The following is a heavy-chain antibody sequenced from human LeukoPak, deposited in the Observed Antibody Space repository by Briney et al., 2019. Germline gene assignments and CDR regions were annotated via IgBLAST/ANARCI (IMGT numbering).Heavy chain of an antibody. D-gene: IGHD4-23*01. CDR3: AKVRSPTVVTQLNAFDI. V-gene: IGHV3-23*01. CDR2: IGARGDVT. J-gene: IGHJ3*02. CDR1: GFAFSGYA. Sequence: GGFLRLSCTVSGFAFSGYAMSWVRQAPGKGPEWVSSIGARGDVTYSAASVKGRFTVSRDNSKNTLFLQMKSLRADDTAVYYCAKVRSPTVVTQLNAFDIWGQGTMVTVSS.